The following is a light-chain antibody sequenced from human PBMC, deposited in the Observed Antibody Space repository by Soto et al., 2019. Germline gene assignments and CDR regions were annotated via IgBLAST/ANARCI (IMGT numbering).Light chain of an antibody. Sequence: VIWMTQSPSLLSASTGERVTISCRMSQSISSYLAWDQQKPGKAPELLIYAASTLQSGVPSRFSGSGSGTEFTLTISNLQPEDFATYYCQQLNSYPVTFGGGTRWIS. CDR2: AAS. J-gene: IGKJ4*01. CDR3: QQLNSYPVT. V-gene: IGKV1D-8*03. CDR1: QSISSY.